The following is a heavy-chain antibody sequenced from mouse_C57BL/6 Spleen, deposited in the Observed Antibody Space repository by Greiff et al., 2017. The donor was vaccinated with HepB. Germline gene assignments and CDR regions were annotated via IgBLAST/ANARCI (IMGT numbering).Heavy chain of an antibody. V-gene: IGHV3-1*01. J-gene: IGHJ3*01. CDR1: GYSITSGYD. CDR2: ISYSGST. CDR3: AREDANWSWFAY. Sequence: VQLQQSGPGMVKPSQSLSLTCTVTGYSITSGYDWHWIRHFPGNKLEWMGYISYSGSTNYNPSLKSRISITHDTSKNHFFLKLNSVTTEDTATYYCAREDANWSWFAYWGQGTLVTVSA. D-gene: IGHD4-1*01.